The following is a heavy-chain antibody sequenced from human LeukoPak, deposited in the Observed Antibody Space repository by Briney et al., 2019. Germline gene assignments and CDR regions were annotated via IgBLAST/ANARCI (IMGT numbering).Heavy chain of an antibody. J-gene: IGHJ6*04. CDR1: GFTFSTYA. Sequence: GGSLRLSCATSGFTFSTYAMNWVRQAPGKGLEWVSVISVSGSTIYYADSVKGRFTISRDNAKNSLYLQMNSLRAEDTAVYYCAELGITMIGGVWGKGTTVTISS. V-gene: IGHV3-48*03. CDR2: ISVSGSTI. CDR3: AELGITMIGGV. D-gene: IGHD3-10*02.